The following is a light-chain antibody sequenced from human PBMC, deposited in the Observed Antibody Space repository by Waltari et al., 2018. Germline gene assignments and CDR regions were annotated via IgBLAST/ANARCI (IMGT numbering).Light chain of an antibody. Sequence: NFVLTQPRSVSASPGKTVTISCTRSSGSIASNFVPWYQQRPGSAPTPVIYEDSHRPSGVPDRFSGSFDSSSNSAYLTISGLKTEDEADYFCQSYDSSTNWVFGGGTKLTVL. CDR3: QSYDSSTNWV. CDR1: SGSIASNF. V-gene: IGLV6-57*04. CDR2: EDS. J-gene: IGLJ3*02.